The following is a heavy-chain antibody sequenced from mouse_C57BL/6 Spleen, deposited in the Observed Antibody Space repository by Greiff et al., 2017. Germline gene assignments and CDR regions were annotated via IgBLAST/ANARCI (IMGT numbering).Heavy chain of an antibody. V-gene: IGHV5-17*01. CDR3: ARHYGSRLDY. J-gene: IGHJ4*01. CDR2: ISSGSSTI. CDR1: GFTFSDYG. D-gene: IGHD1-1*01. Sequence: EVQLVASGGGLVKPGGSLKLSCAASGFTFSDYGMHWVRQAPEKGLEWVAYISSGSSTIYYADTVKGRFTISRDNAKNTLFLQMTSLRSEDTAMYYCARHYGSRLDYWGQGTSVTVSS.